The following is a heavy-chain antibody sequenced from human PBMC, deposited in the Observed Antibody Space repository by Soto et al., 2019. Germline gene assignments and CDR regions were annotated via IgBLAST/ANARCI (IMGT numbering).Heavy chain of an antibody. CDR2: IYYSRST. D-gene: IGHD3-10*02. CDR3: ARDRGLYCVRLGWFDP. V-gene: IGHV4-31*03. CDR1: GDSFSSASYY. Sequence: QVQLPESSPGLVKPSQTLSLPCTVSGDSFSSASYYWRGIRQLPGKALEWIGYIYYSRSTYSSPSLQSRFTISLATPNNQFSLKLSSVTAADTAMYFCARDRGLYCVRLGWFDPWGQGTLVTVFS. J-gene: IGHJ5*02.